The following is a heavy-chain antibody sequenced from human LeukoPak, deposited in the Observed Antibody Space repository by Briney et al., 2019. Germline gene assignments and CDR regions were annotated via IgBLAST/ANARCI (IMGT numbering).Heavy chain of an antibody. CDR3: ARDDRWRGADY. D-gene: IGHD3-3*01. CDR2: MNPNSGNT. V-gene: IGHV1-8*02. CDR1: GGTFSSYA. J-gene: IGHJ4*02. Sequence: ASVKVSCKASGGTFSSYAISWVRQAPGQGLEWMGWMNPNSGNTGYAQKFQGRVTMTRNTSISTAYMELSSLRSEDTAVYYCARDDRWRGADYWGQGTLVTVSS.